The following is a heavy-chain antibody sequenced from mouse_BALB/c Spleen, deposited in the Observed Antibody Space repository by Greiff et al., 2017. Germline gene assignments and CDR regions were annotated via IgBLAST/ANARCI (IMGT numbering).Heavy chain of an antibody. Sequence: EVKVVESGGGLVQPGGSRKLSCAASGFTFSSFGMHWVRQAPEKGLEWVAYISSGSSTIYYADTVKGRFTISRDNPKNTLFLQMTSLRSEDTAMYYCARPLDSSGSGFAYWGQGTLVTVSA. D-gene: IGHD3-2*01. CDR3: ARPLDSSGSGFAY. J-gene: IGHJ3*01. V-gene: IGHV5-17*02. CDR1: GFTFSSFG. CDR2: ISSGSSTI.